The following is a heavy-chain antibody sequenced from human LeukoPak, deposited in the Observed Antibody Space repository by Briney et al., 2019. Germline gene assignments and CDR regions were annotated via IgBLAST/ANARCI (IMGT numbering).Heavy chain of an antibody. CDR1: GYXFTTSW. Sequence: GESLKISCKGSGYXFTTSWISWVRQMPGKGLEWMGMIYPGESDTRYSPSFQGQVTISADKSISTTYLQWSSLRASDTAMYYCARHVANVGSDYWGQGTLVTVSS. CDR3: ARHVANVGSDY. CDR2: IYPGESDT. V-gene: IGHV5-51*01. J-gene: IGHJ4*02. D-gene: IGHD1-26*01.